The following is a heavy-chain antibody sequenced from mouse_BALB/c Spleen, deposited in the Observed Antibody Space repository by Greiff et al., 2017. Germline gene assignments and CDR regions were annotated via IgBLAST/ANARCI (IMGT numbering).Heavy chain of an antibody. CDR3: AGHYYGYFDV. V-gene: IGHV3-2*02. J-gene: IGHJ1*01. CDR2: ISYSGST. Sequence: EVHLVESGPGLVKPSQSLSLTCTVTGYSITSDYAWNWIRQFPGNKLEWMGYISYSGSTSYNPSLKSRISITRDTSKNQFFLQLNSVTTEDTATYYCAGHYYGYFDVWGAGTTVTVSS. D-gene: IGHD1-2*01. CDR1: GYSITSDYA.